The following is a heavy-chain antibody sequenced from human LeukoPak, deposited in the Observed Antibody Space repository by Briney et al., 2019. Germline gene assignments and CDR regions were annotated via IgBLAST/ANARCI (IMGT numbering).Heavy chain of an antibody. CDR1: GFSLSTSGVG. D-gene: IGHD6-13*01. J-gene: IGHJ5*02. CDR3: AHRGGRMAAAGTGGWFDP. Sequence: NASGPTLVKPTQTLTLTCTFSGFSLSTSGVGVGWIRQPPGKALEWLALIYWNDDKRYSPSLKSRLTITKDTSKNQVVLTMTNMDPVDTATYYCAHRGGRMAAAGTGGWFDPWGQGTLVTVSS. CDR2: IYWNDDK. V-gene: IGHV2-5*01.